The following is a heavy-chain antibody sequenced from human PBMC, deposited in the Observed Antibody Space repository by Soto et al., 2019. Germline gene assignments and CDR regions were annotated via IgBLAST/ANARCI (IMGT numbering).Heavy chain of an antibody. Sequence: LRLSCAASGFTFSSYAMSWVRQAPGKGLEWVSAISGSGGSTYYADSVKGRFTISRDNSKNTLYLQMNSLRAEDTAIYYCATLSTIFGVSKTDYWGQGTLVTVSS. CDR3: ATLSTIFGVSKTDY. V-gene: IGHV3-23*01. CDR1: GFTFSSYA. CDR2: ISGSGGST. D-gene: IGHD3-3*01. J-gene: IGHJ4*02.